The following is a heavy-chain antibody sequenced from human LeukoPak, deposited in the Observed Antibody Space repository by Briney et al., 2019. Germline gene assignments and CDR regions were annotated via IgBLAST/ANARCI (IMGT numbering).Heavy chain of an antibody. V-gene: IGHV4-31*02. Sequence: PLQTLALTCTVSGGSISGYYWGWMRQRPGRGLQWIGFISKTGSTDYNPPLERRITMSVDNSRNQVSLRVRYATAADTAIYYCARHRRKYTREYHFDSWGQGILVSVSS. CDR2: ISKTGST. J-gene: IGHJ4*02. CDR3: ARHRRKYTREYHFDS. D-gene: IGHD6-6*01. CDR1: GGSISGYY.